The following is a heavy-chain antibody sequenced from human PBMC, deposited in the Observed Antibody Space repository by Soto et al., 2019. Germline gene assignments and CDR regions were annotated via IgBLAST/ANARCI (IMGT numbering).Heavy chain of an antibody. D-gene: IGHD1-1*01. CDR2: FFWGHDK. CDR3: AHSLPMLEAFEV. V-gene: IGHV2-5*02. Sequence: QITLKESGPTLVKPTQTLTLTCTFSGFSRTTSGRGVGWIRQPPGKALEWLALFFWGHDKGYSPSLKTRLTLSKDTSPIQVVLTMTNMSPEDTATYYCAHSLPMLEAFEVWGQGPVVTVSS. CDR1: GFSRTTSGRG. J-gene: IGHJ3*01.